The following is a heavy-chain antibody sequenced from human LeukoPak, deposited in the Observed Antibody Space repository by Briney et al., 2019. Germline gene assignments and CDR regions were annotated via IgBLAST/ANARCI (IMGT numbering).Heavy chain of an antibody. CDR1: RFTFNNYG. CDR3: AKLGVVPAAILDY. V-gene: IGHV3-30*02. D-gene: IGHD2-2*01. Sequence: GGSLRLSCAASRFTFNNYGMHWVRQAPGKGLEWVAFIRYDGSNKYYADSVKGRFSISRDNSKNTLYLQMNSLRAEDTAVYYCAKLGVVPAAILDYWGQGTLVTVSS. CDR2: IRYDGSNK. J-gene: IGHJ4*02.